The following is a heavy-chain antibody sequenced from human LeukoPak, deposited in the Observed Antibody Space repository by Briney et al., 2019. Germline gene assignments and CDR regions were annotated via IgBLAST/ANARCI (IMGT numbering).Heavy chain of an antibody. V-gene: IGHV4-61*02. CDR2: IYTSGST. D-gene: IGHD6-13*01. J-gene: IGHJ5*02. CDR1: GNSISSGDNY. Sequence: SETLSLTCTVSGNSISSGDNYWSWIRQPAGKGLEWIGRIYTSGSTNYNPSLKSRVTISGDTSKNQFSLKLSSVTAADTAVYYCARGGSSWYSGWFDPWGQGTLVIVSS. CDR3: ARGGSSWYSGWFDP.